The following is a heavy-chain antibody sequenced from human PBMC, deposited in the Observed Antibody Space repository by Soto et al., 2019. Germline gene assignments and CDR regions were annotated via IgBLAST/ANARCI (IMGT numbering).Heavy chain of an antibody. D-gene: IGHD3-3*01. CDR1: GFTFSSYA. Sequence: PGGSLRLSCAASGFTFSSYAMSWVRQAPGKGLEWVSAISGSGGSTYYADSVKGRFTISRDNSKNTLYLQMNSLRAEDTAVYYCAKVVDDFWSGYYLGVWENYYYYMDVWGKGTTATVSS. J-gene: IGHJ6*03. CDR3: AKVVDDFWSGYYLGVWENYYYYMDV. V-gene: IGHV3-23*01. CDR2: ISGSGGST.